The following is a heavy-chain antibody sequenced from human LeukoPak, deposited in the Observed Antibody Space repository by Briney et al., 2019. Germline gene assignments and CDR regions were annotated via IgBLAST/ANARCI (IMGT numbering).Heavy chain of an antibody. CDR3: AKDWDMTTVTTYDY. CDR1: GFTFSSYA. V-gene: IGHV3-23*01. J-gene: IGHJ4*02. CDR2: ISGSGGST. D-gene: IGHD4-17*01. Sequence: GGSLRLSCAASGFTFSSYAMSWVRQAPGKGLEWVSAISGSGGSTYYADSVKGRFTISRDNSKNTLYLQMNSLRAEDTAVYYCAKDWDMTTVTTYDYWGQGTLVTVSS.